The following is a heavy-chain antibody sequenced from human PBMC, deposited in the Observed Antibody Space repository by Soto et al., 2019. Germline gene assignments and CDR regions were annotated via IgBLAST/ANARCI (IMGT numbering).Heavy chain of an antibody. CDR3: ARVTEGLFDP. J-gene: IGHJ5*02. Sequence: SETLSLTCTVSGGSISSGGYYWSWIRQHPGKGLEWIGYIYYSGSTYYNPSLKSRVTISVDTSKNQFSLKLSSVTAADTAVYYCARVTEGLFDPWGQGTLVTVSS. V-gene: IGHV4-31*03. CDR1: GGSISSGGYY. CDR2: IYYSGST.